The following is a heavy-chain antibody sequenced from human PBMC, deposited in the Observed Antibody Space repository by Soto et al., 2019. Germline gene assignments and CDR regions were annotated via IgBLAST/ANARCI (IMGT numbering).Heavy chain of an antibody. J-gene: IGHJ4*02. CDR1: GFTFSSYA. V-gene: IGHV3-23*01. Sequence: WGSLRLSCAASGFTFSSYAMSWVRQAPVKGLEWVSSISGSGGGTYYADSVKGRFTFSRDNSKNTLYLQMNSLRAEDTAVYYCAKFGMATTKRSPPYYIDYWGQGALVTVSS. D-gene: IGHD1-1*01. CDR3: AKFGMATTKRSPPYYIDY. CDR2: ISGSGGGT.